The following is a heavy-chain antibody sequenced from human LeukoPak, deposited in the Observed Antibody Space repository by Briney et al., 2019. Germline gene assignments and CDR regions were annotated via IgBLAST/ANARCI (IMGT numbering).Heavy chain of an antibody. CDR2: IYYSGGT. Sequence: SETLSLTCTVSVGSLSSSSYYWGWIRQPPGKGLEWIGSIYYSGGTYYHPSLKSRVTISVDTSKNQFSLKFSSVTAADTAVYYCARDDFWSGYYRDYYDSSGYGLGGFWGQGTLVTVSS. V-gene: IGHV4-39*02. CDR1: VGSLSSSSYY. CDR3: ARDDFWSGYYRDYYDSSGYGLGGF. J-gene: IGHJ4*02. D-gene: IGHD3-22*01.